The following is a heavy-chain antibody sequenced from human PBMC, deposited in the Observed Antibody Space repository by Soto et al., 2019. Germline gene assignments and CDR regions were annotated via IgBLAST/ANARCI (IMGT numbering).Heavy chain of an antibody. CDR2: ISAYNGNT. J-gene: IGHJ4*02. CDR3: ARDFTGWPPDGVDS. D-gene: IGHD3-16*01. Sequence: QVHLVQSGAEVKTPGASVKVSCKASGFTFTSYAFTWVRQAPGQGLEWMGWISAYNGNTNYARNFRGRVTMTTDSTTCTFYMELGSLTSDDTAVYFCARDFTGWPPDGVDSWGQGTLVSVSA. V-gene: IGHV1-18*01. CDR1: GFTFTSYA.